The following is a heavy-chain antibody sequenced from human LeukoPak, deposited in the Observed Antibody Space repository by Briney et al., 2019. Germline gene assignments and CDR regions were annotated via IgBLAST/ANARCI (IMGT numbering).Heavy chain of an antibody. Sequence: WETLSLTCTVSGGSMSSYYWSWIRQPPGKGLEWIGYIYYSGSTNYNPSLKSRVTISVDTSKNQFSLKLSSVTAADTAVYYCARGCGGDCYSDSPFDYWGQGTLVTVSS. CDR1: GGSMSSYY. CDR3: ARGCGGDCYSDSPFDY. V-gene: IGHV4-59*01. D-gene: IGHD2-21*01. CDR2: IYYSGST. J-gene: IGHJ4*02.